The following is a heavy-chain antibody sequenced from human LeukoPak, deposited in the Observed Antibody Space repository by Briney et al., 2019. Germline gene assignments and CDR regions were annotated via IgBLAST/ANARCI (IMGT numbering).Heavy chain of an antibody. J-gene: IGHJ4*02. Sequence: GGSLRLSCAASGFSFNNYVMSWVRQAPGKGLEWVSAISGDGARTYYPDSVKGRFTISRDNSKNTLDLQMNSLRAEDTAIYYCAKTVVVITFRFDSWGQGSLVTVSS. CDR2: ISGDGART. D-gene: IGHD2-21*01. CDR3: AKTVVVITFRFDS. CDR1: GFSFNNYV. V-gene: IGHV3-23*01.